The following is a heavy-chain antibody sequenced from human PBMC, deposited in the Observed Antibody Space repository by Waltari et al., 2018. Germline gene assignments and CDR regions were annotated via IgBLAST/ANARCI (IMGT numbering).Heavy chain of an antibody. CDR1: GYSISNGYS. D-gene: IGHD2-21*01. CDR2: IYHSGIV. CDR3: ARHEGCGGTTCYETGFYQH. J-gene: IGHJ1*01. V-gene: IGHV4-38-2*01. Sequence: QVQLQESGPGLVTPWERLSLTCAVSGYSISNGYSCVLTREPPGKGLEWLGIIYHSGIVYYNPSLKSRVTISIDTSKNQFSLMLTSVTAADTAVYYCARHEGCGGTTCYETGFYQHWGQGTLVTVTS.